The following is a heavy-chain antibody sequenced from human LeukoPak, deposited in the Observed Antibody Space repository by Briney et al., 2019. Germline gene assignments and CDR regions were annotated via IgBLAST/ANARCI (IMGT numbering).Heavy chain of an antibody. CDR2: IYDSGNT. Sequence: SETLSLTCTVSGGSISSTAYYWGWIRQPPGKGLEWIGCIYDSGNTYYNPSLKIRVTMSVDTPKNQFSLKLTSVTAADTAMFYCARQVSYSTSLLGYYFDYWGQGILVTVSS. D-gene: IGHD2-2*01. J-gene: IGHJ4*02. CDR3: ARQVSYSTSLLGYYFDY. V-gene: IGHV4-39*01. CDR1: GGSISSTAYY.